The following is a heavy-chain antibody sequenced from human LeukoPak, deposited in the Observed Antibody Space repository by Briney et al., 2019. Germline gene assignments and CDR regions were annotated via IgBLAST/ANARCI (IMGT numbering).Heavy chain of an antibody. D-gene: IGHD1-26*01. J-gene: IGHJ4*02. CDR2: VADDEKTI. CDR1: GFTFTGHS. V-gene: IGHV3-30*04. Sequence: QPGGSLRLSCVASGFTFTGHSMHWVRQAPGKGLEWVAVVADDEKTIFYADSLKGRFTVSRDNSKNTVYLQMNSLRDEDTAVYYCTREKQKGGTPFDYWGQGSLVTVSS. CDR3: TREKQKGGTPFDY.